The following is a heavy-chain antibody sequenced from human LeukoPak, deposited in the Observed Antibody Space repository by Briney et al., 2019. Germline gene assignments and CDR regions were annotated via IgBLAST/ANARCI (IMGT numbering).Heavy chain of an antibody. CDR1: GFTFSNYW. Sequence: HPGGSLRLSCAASGFTFSNYWMSWVRQAPGKGLEWVANIKQDGSEKDYVDSVKGRFTISRDNAKNSLFLQMNSLRAEDTAMYYCARVRGGYYFDYWGQGSLVTVSS. CDR2: IKQDGSEK. CDR3: ARVRGGYYFDY. D-gene: IGHD3-16*01. V-gene: IGHV3-7*01. J-gene: IGHJ4*02.